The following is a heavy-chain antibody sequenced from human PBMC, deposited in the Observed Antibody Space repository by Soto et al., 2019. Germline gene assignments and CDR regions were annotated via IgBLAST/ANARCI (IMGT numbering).Heavy chain of an antibody. CDR1: GFTFSNYW. J-gene: IGHJ4*02. D-gene: IGHD3-22*01. CDR3: AREGDYYDSSSYSTVYYFDY. CDR2: MNSDGSST. Sequence: EVQLVESGGGLVQPGGSLRLSCAASGFTFSNYWMHWVRQAPGKGLVWVSRMNSDGSSTTYADSVKGRFTISRDNAKNTLYLQMNSLRADDTAVYYCAREGDYYDSSSYSTVYYFDYWGQGTLVTVSS. V-gene: IGHV3-74*01.